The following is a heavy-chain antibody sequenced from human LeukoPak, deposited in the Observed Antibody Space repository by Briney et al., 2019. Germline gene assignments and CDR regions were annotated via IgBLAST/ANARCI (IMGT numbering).Heavy chain of an antibody. CDR2: IYYNGST. CDR1: GGSISSSSYY. Sequence: SETLSLTCTVSGGSISSSSYYWGWIRQPPGKGLEWIGSIYYNGSTYYNPSLKSRVTISVDTSKNQFSLKLSSVTAADTAVYYCARQMVTAIPDWFDPWGQGTLVTVSS. J-gene: IGHJ5*02. V-gene: IGHV4-39*01. CDR3: ARQMVTAIPDWFDP. D-gene: IGHD2-21*02.